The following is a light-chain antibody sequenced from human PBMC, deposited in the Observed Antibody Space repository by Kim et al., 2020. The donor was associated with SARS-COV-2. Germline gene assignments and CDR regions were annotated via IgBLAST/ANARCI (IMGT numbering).Light chain of an antibody. CDR1: SLRSYY. V-gene: IGLV3-19*01. Sequence: SSELTQDPAVSVALGQTVRITCQGDSLRSYYASWYQQKPGQAPVLVIYGKNNRPSGIPDRFSGSSSGNTASLTITGAQAEDEADYYCNYRDSSGKHPPWV. CDR2: GKN. CDR3: NYRDSSGKHPPWV. J-gene: IGLJ3*02.